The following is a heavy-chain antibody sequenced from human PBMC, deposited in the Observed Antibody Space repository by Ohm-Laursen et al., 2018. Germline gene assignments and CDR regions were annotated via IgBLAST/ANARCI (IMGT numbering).Heavy chain of an antibody. CDR3: ATKSH. CDR1: GFTFVDYA. CDR2: ITSNGRGV. V-gene: IGHV3-9*01. J-gene: IGHJ4*02. Sequence: SLRLSCSASGFTFVDYAMHWVRQPPGKGLEWVSGITSNGRGVGYADSVKGRFTISRDNAKNSLSLQMNSLRPEDTALYYCATKSHWGQGTLVTVSS.